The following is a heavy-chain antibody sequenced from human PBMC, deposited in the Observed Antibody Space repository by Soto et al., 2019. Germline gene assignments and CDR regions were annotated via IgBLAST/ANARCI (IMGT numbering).Heavy chain of an antibody. CDR1: GGSISSYY. Sequence: SETLSLPRTVSGGSISSYYWSWVRQPLGKGLEWIGYIYYSGSTNYNPSLKSRVTISVDTSKNQFSLKLSSVTAADTAVYYCAGNPVVVAATSIDYWGQGTLVTVSS. V-gene: IGHV4-59*01. D-gene: IGHD2-15*01. CDR2: IYYSGST. J-gene: IGHJ4*02. CDR3: AGNPVVVAATSIDY.